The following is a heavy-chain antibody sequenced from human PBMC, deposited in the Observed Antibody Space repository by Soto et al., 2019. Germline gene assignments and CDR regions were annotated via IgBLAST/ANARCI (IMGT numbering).Heavy chain of an antibody. CDR1: GFMFRTFG. V-gene: IGHV3-33*06. CDR2: IYYDGDDK. Sequence: QEQLVESGGGVVQPGRSLRLSCAASGFMFRTFGMHWVRQAPGKGLEWVGVIYYDGDDKYYADSVKGRFTISRDNFKNTVSLQMNTLRDEDTGLYYCAKGRDGSWKFHGMDVWGQGTTVTVAS. J-gene: IGHJ6*02. D-gene: IGHD1-1*01. CDR3: AKGRDGSWKFHGMDV.